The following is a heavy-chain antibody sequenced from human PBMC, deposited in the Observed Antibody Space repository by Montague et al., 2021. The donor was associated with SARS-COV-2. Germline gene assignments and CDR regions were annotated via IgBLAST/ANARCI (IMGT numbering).Heavy chain of an antibody. CDR1: GGSISSYH. J-gene: IGHJ3*02. CDR3: ARDRLNTIFAVVINDAFDI. Sequence: SDTLSLTCTVSGGSISSYHWRWIQQPPGKVLEWIGYIYYSGSTNYNPSLKSRVTISVDTSKNQFYLKLSSVTAADTAVYYCARDRLNTIFAVVINDAFDIWGQGTMVTVSS. D-gene: IGHD3-3*01. CDR2: IYYSGST. V-gene: IGHV4-59*01.